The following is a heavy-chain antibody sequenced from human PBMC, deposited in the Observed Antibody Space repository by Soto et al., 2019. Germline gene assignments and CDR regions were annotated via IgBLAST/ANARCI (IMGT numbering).Heavy chain of an antibody. CDR1: GYTFISHS. Sequence: SSVKVSCKSSGYTFISHSMTWVRQATGQGLEGMGRISAYNGNTNYAQKFQGRVTMTTDTSTSTAYMELRSLRSDDTAVYYCARGAFCGGAPGCRDMDVWG. CDR2: ISAYNGNT. CDR3: ARGAFCGGAPGCRDMDV. V-gene: IGHV1-18*01. D-gene: IGHD2-21*01. J-gene: IGHJ6*02.